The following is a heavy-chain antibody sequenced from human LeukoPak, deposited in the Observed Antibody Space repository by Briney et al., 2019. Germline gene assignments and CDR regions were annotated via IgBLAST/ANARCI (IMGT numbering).Heavy chain of an antibody. CDR2: INPNSGGT. V-gene: IGHV1-2*06. CDR1: GYTFTGYY. D-gene: IGHD2-15*01. J-gene: IGHJ4*02. Sequence: ASVKVSCKASGYTFTGYYMHWVRQAPGQGLEWMGRINPNSGGTNYAQKFQGRVAMTRDTPISTAYMELSRLRSDDTAVYYCASPLGYCSGGSCGYWGQGTLVTVSS. CDR3: ASPLGYCSGGSCGY.